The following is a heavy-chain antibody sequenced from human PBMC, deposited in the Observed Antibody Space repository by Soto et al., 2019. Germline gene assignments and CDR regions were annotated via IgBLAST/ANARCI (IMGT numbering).Heavy chain of an antibody. V-gene: IGHV4-30-4*01. Sequence: QVQLQESGPGLVKPSQTLSLTCTVSGGSISSGDYYWSWIRQPPGKGLEWIGYIYYSGSTYYNPSIKSRVTISVDTSKNQCSLKLSSVTAADTAVYYCAREGPYDCWSGYAFDYWGQGTLVTVSS. J-gene: IGHJ4*02. CDR3: AREGPYDCWSGYAFDY. CDR2: IYYSGST. CDR1: GGSISSGDYY. D-gene: IGHD3-3*01.